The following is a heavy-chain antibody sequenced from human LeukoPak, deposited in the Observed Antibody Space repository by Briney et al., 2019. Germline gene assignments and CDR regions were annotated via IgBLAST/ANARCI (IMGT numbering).Heavy chain of an antibody. D-gene: IGHD4-23*01. V-gene: IGHV3-7*01. Sequence: GGSLRLSCAASVFSFSTHWMSWVRQAPGKGLEWVANINQDGSERYLVDSVKGRFTISRDNAKNSLFLQMNSLRVEDTAVYYCARAVAARSFYFDSWGQGTLVTVSS. J-gene: IGHJ4*02. CDR1: VFSFSTHW. CDR2: INQDGSER. CDR3: ARAVAARSFYFDS.